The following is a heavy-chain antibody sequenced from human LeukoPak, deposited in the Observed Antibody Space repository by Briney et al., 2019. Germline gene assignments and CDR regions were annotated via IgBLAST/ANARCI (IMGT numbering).Heavy chain of an antibody. J-gene: IGHJ4*02. CDR3: ARHGSYSLAF. D-gene: IGHD2-15*01. Sequence: SGTLSPTCAVSGVSIGSGGYWSWVRQPPGKGLEWIGQIFYIGSAHYNPSFESRVIMSIDNSRNQLSLRFNSVTAADTAVYYCARHGSYSLAFWGQGALVTVSS. CDR2: IFYIGSA. CDR1: GVSIGSGGY. V-gene: IGHV4-4*02.